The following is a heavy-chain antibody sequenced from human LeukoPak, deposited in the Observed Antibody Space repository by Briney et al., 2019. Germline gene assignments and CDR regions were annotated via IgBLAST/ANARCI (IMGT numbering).Heavy chain of an antibody. CDR1: GYTFNGYY. CDR3: ARDLSYGRLSVDY. Sequence: ASVKVSCKASGYTFNGYYIHWVRQAPGQGLEWMGWINPNSGSTNYAQKFQGRVTMTRDTSISTAYMELSRLRSDDTAVYYCARDLSYGRLSVDYWGQGTLVTVSS. CDR2: INPNSGST. D-gene: IGHD5-18*01. V-gene: IGHV1-2*02. J-gene: IGHJ4*02.